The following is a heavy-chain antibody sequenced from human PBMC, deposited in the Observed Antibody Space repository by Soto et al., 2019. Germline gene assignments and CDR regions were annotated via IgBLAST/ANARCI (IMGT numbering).Heavy chain of an antibody. CDR2: IYYSGTT. D-gene: IGHD1-26*01. Sequence: QVQLQESGPGLVKPSETLSLTCTVSGGSISSYYWSWIRQPPGKGLEWIGYIYYSGTTNYNPSLKSRVTISVDTSKNPFSLKLSSVTAADTAVYYCARYSGRYSYNWFDPWGQGTLVTVSS. CDR1: GGSISSYY. J-gene: IGHJ5*02. CDR3: ARYSGRYSYNWFDP. V-gene: IGHV4-59*01.